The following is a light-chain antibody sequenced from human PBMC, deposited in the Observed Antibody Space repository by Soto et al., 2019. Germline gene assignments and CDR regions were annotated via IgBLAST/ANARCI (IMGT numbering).Light chain of an antibody. CDR3: QQYNSYSWT. V-gene: IGKV3-20*01. Sequence: EIVLTQSPGTLSLSPGERATLSCRASQSVSSSYLAWYQQKPGQAPRLLIYDTSTRATGIPARFSGSGSGTEFTLTISSLQPDDFATYYCQQYNSYSWTFGQGTKVDIK. CDR2: DTS. CDR1: QSVSSSY. J-gene: IGKJ1*01.